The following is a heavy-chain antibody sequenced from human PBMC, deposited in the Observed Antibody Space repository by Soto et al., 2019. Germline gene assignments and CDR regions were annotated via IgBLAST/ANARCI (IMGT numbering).Heavy chain of an antibody. Sequence: GEPLKISCKVSGYSFTNSWIGWLRQVPGKGLEWMGIIYPGDSDTKYSPSFQGQVTISADKSISTAYLQWSSLKASDTAMYYCARPRLYYYGSGSFYGDAFAIGAHGTRVPVS. CDR3: ARPRLYYYGSGSFYGDAFAI. CDR2: IYPGDSDT. CDR1: GYSFTNSW. V-gene: IGHV5-51*01. J-gene: IGHJ3*02. D-gene: IGHD3-10*01.